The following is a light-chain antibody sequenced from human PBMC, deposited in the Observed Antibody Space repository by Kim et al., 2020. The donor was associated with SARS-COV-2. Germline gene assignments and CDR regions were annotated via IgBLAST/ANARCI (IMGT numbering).Light chain of an antibody. Sequence: SSELTQDPTVSVALGQTVRITCQGDSLRKSYASWYQQKPGQAPILVMSDENNRPSGIPDRFSGSSSGSTASLTITGAQAEDEADYYCCSRDSTAKDYVFGTGPKVTVL. V-gene: IGLV3-19*01. CDR3: CSRDSTAKDYV. CDR1: SLRKSY. CDR2: DEN. J-gene: IGLJ1*01.